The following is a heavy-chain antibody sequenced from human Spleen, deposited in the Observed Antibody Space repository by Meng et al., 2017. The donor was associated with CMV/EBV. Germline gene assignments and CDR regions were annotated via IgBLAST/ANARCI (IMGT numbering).Heavy chain of an antibody. CDR2: ISGSGGST. J-gene: IGHJ6*02. D-gene: IGHD3-22*01. CDR1: GYRFATYW. CDR3: ARDQGTYYYDSSNYYYGMDV. V-gene: IGHV3-23*01. Sequence: GESLKISCKGSGYRFATYWIGWVRQAPGKGLEWVSAISGSGGSTYYADSVKGRFTISRDNSKNTLYLQMNSLRAEDTAVYYCARDQGTYYYDSSNYYYGMDVWGQGTTVTVSS.